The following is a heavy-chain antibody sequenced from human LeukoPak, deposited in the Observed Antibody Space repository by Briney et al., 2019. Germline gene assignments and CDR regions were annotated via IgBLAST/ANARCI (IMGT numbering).Heavy chain of an antibody. D-gene: IGHD6-6*01. CDR1: GGTFSSYA. Sequence: SVKVSCKASGGTFSSYAISWVRQAPGQGLEWMGGIIPIFGTANYAQKFQGRVTITADESTSTAYMELSSLRSEDTAVYYGARGGTEYSSSSGVDYWGQGTLVTVSS. J-gene: IGHJ4*02. CDR2: IIPIFGTA. V-gene: IGHV1-69*13. CDR3: ARGGTEYSSSSGVDY.